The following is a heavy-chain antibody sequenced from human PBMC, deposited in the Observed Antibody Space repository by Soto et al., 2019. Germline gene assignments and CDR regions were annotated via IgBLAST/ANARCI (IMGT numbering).Heavy chain of an antibody. J-gene: IGHJ4*02. Sequence: EVQLVESGGGVVRPGGSLRLSCAASGFTFDDYGMSWVRQAPGKGLEWVSGINWNGGSTGYADSVKGRFTISSDNAKNSLYLQMNSLRAEATALYYCARLYSSGWYGPGRYWGQGTLVTVSS. V-gene: IGHV3-20*04. CDR2: INWNGGST. CDR1: GFTFDDYG. D-gene: IGHD6-19*01. CDR3: ARLYSSGWYGPGRY.